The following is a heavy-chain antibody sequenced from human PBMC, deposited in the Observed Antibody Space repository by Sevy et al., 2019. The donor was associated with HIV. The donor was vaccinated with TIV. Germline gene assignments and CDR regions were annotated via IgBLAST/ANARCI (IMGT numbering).Heavy chain of an antibody. Sequence: GGSLRLSCAASEFTFSTYSMHWVRQAPGKGLEWVALIWFDGSNKYYADSVKGRFTISRDNSKNTLYLQMNSLRAEDTAVYYCAKAVADSTYYYGLDVWGQGTTVTVSS. CDR1: EFTFSTYS. V-gene: IGHV3-33*06. J-gene: IGHJ6*02. D-gene: IGHD6-19*01. CDR3: AKAVADSTYYYGLDV. CDR2: IWFDGSNK.